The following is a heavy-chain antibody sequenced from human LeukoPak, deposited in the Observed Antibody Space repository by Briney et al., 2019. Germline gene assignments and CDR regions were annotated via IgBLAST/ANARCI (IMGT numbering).Heavy chain of an antibody. J-gene: IGHJ4*02. CDR1: GGSLSSGDYY. V-gene: IGHV4-30-4*01. Sequence: SQTLSLTRTVSGGSLSSGDYYWSWIRHPPGKGLEWIGYIYYSGSTYYNPSLKSRVTISVDTSKNQFSLKLSSVTAADTAVYYCASYGDYFDYWGQGTLVTVSS. CDR3: ASYGDYFDY. CDR2: IYYSGST. D-gene: IGHD4-17*01.